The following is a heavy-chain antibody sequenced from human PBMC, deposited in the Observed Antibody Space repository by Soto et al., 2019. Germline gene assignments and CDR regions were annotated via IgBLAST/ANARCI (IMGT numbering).Heavy chain of an antibody. J-gene: IGHJ4*02. V-gene: IGHV1-3*01. CDR3: ARVTGWYFPDY. D-gene: IGHD6-19*01. Sequence: ASVKVSCKASGGTFSSYAISWVRQAPGQGLEWMGGINAGNGNTKYSQKFQDRVSITTDTSASTAYMELSSLRSEDTAVYYCARVTGWYFPDYWGQGTLVTVSS. CDR2: INAGNGNT. CDR1: GGTFSSYA.